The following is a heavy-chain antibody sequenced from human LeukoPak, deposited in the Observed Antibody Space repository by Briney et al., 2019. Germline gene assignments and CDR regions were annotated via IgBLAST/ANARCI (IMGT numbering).Heavy chain of an antibody. CDR3: ARGEPSIASTGAPPFDL. J-gene: IGHJ2*01. D-gene: IGHD6-13*01. Sequence: SENLSLTCTVSGGSIRSYYWEWVRQAPGKGLEWIGYIYCSGSTDYNPSLKSRVTLSVDTSKNQFSLRLSSVTAADTAVYYCARGEPSIASTGAPPFDLWGRGTLVTVSS. CDR2: IYCSGST. CDR1: GGSIRSYY. V-gene: IGHV4-59*01.